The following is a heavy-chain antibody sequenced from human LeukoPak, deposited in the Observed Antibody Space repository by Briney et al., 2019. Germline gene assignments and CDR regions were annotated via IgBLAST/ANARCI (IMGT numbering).Heavy chain of an antibody. CDR1: GFTFDDYG. J-gene: IGHJ4*02. CDR3: ARRTLSVGASITFYFDY. CDR2: INWNGGST. Sequence: GGSLRLSCAASGFTFDDYGRSWVRQAPGKGLEWVSGINWNGGSTGYADSVKGRFTISRDNAKNSLYPQMNSLRAEDTALYYCARRTLSVGASITFYFDYWGQGTLVTFSS. V-gene: IGHV3-20*04. D-gene: IGHD1-26*01.